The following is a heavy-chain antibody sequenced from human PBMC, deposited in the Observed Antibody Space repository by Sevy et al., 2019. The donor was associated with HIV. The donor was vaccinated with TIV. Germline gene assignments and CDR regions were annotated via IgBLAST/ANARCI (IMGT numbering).Heavy chain of an antibody. CDR3: AREVVASDWGEGSFDY. CDR2: SHHTGST. CDR1: GYSICTGYY. D-gene: IGHD3-16*01. J-gene: IGHJ4*02. Sequence: SETLSLTCDVSGYSICTGYYWGWIRQPPGKGLEWIGTSHHTGSTYYNPSLKSRVTISVDTSKNQLSLKLGSVTAADTAVYYCAREVVASDWGEGSFDYWGQGILVTVSS. V-gene: IGHV4-38-2*02.